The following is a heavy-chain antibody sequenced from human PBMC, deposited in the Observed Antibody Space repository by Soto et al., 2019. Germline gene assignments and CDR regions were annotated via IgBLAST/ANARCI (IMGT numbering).Heavy chain of an antibody. CDR1: GFTFSSYA. Sequence: PGGSLRLSCAASGFTFSSYAMSWVRQAPGKGLEWVSAISGSGGSTYYADSVKGRFTISRDNSKNTLYLQMNSLRAEDTAVYYCAKGFNYGDYESADYWGQGTLVTVSS. J-gene: IGHJ4*02. V-gene: IGHV3-23*01. CDR2: ISGSGGST. CDR3: AKGFNYGDYESADY. D-gene: IGHD4-17*01.